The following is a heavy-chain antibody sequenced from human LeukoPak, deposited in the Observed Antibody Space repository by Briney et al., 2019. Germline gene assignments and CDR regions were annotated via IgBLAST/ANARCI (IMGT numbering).Heavy chain of an antibody. V-gene: IGHV1-8*01. CDR3: ARDIVFSGSYQPDY. Sequence: ASVKVSCKASGYTFTSYDINWVRQATGQGLEWMGWMNPNSGNTGYAQKFQGRVTMTRNTSISTAYMELSSLRSEDTAVYYCARDIVFSGSYQPDYWVQGTLVTVSS. CDR1: GYTFTSYD. D-gene: IGHD1-26*01. CDR2: MNPNSGNT. J-gene: IGHJ4*02.